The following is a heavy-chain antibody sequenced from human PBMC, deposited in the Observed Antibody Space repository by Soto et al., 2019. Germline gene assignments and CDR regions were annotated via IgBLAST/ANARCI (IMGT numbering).Heavy chain of an antibody. CDR2: INHSGST. CDR1: GGKFRDYY. CDR3: ARRNHDSNGYRLAATGFDP. D-gene: IGHD3-22*01. Sequence: PSQILSVPKAVDGGKFRDYYCSRILQQPRKGLEWIGEINHSGSTNYNPSLKSRVTISVDTSKNQFSLKLSSVTDADTAVYYCARRNHDSNGYRLAATGFDPWGHGTLVTVSS. J-gene: IGHJ5*02. V-gene: IGHV4-34*01.